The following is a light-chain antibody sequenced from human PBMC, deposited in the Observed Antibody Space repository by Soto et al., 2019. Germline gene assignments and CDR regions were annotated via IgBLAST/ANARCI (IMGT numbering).Light chain of an antibody. CDR1: QSVTSD. V-gene: IGKV3-15*01. CDR2: DAS. Sequence: EIVLTQSPATLSVSPGDRATLACRASQSVTSDLAWFQQKPGQAPRVLIYDASTRATGIPARFSGSGSETDFTLTISSLKSEDFAIYYCQQYNNWPLTFGEGTKVEIK. J-gene: IGKJ4*01. CDR3: QQYNNWPLT.